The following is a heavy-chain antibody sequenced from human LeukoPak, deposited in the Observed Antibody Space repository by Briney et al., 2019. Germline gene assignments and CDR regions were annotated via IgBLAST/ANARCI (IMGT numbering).Heavy chain of an antibody. D-gene: IGHD5-18*01. CDR3: ARAPGIQLWKFDY. CDR2: ISYDGSNK. Sequence: GGSLRLSRAASGFTFSSYAMHWVRQAPGKGLEWVAVISYDGSNKYYADSVKGRFTISRDNSKNTLYLQMNSLRAEDTAVYYCARAPGIQLWKFDYWGQGTLVTVSS. CDR1: GFTFSSYA. V-gene: IGHV3-30-3*01. J-gene: IGHJ4*02.